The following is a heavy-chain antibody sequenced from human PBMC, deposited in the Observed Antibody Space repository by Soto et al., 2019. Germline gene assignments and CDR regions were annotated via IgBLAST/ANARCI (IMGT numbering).Heavy chain of an antibody. Sequence: PGGSLRLSCAASGFTFSSYAMSWVRQAPGKGLEWVSVIGGSGDSTYYADSVQGRFSISRDNSKNTLYLQMNSLSAEDTAVYHCAKGGGYCSSTSCTLPYYGMDVWGQGTAVTVSS. D-gene: IGHD2-2*01. J-gene: IGHJ6*02. CDR1: GFTFSSYA. V-gene: IGHV3-23*01. CDR3: AKGGGYCSSTSCTLPYYGMDV. CDR2: IGGSGDST.